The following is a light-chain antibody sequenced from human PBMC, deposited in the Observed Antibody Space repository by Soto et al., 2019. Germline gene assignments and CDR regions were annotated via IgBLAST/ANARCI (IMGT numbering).Light chain of an antibody. J-gene: IGKJ1*01. V-gene: IGKV1-5*03. CDR3: QQYSNYWT. CDR1: QSISDW. CDR2: RAS. Sequence: DIQMTQSPSTLSASVGDRVTITCRASQSISDWLAWYQQKPGKGPKFLIYRASNLENGVPSRFSGGGFGTEFSLTIGSLQPDDVTPYYCQQYSNYWTFGQGNKVEIK.